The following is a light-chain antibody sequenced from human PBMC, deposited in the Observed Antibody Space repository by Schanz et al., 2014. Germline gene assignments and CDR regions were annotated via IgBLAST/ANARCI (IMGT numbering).Light chain of an antibody. V-gene: IGLV2-11*01. CDR1: SSDVGGYNY. CDR3: CSYAGSRTWV. Sequence: QSALTQPRSVSGSPGQSVTISCTGTSSDVGGYNYVSWYQQHPGKVPKLMIYDASNRPSGVSNRFSGSKSAYTASLTISGLQAEDEADYYCCSYAGSRTWVFGGGTKLTVL. J-gene: IGLJ3*02. CDR2: DAS.